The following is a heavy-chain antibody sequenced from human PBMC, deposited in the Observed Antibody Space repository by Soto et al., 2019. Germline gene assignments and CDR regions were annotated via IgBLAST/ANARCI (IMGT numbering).Heavy chain of an antibody. D-gene: IGHD3-3*01. Sequence: QVQLVQSGAEVKEPGASVKVSCKTSGYMFTAYYIHWVRQPPGQGLEWMGYINPSSGGPISAPKFQSSVTWSRDTSTRTAYMEQSNLRSDDTAMYYCAREPPRQYDVQSIEDYWGQGTLVTVS. J-gene: IGHJ4*02. CDR1: GYMFTAYY. CDR3: AREPPRQYDVQSIEDY. V-gene: IGHV1-2*02. CDR2: INPSSGGP.